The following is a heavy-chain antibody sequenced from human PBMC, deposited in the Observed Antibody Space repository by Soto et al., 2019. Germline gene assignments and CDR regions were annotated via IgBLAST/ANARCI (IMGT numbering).Heavy chain of an antibody. CDR3: ARGGVEYYFDY. J-gene: IGHJ4*02. CDR1: GFTFSSYS. D-gene: IGHD3-16*01. CDR2: ISSSSSYI. Sequence: EVQLVESGGGLVKPGGSLRLSCAASGFTFSSYSMNWVRQAPGKGLEWVSSISSSSSYIYYADSVKGRFTISRDNAKNSLYLQMNSLRGEDTAVYYCARGGVEYYFDYWGQGTLVTVSS. V-gene: IGHV3-21*01.